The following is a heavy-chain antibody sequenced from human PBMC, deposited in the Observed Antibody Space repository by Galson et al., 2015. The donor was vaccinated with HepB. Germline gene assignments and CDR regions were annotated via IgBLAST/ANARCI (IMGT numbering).Heavy chain of an antibody. D-gene: IGHD3-3*01. V-gene: IGHV3-23*01. CDR1: GFTFSSYA. J-gene: IGHJ4*02. CDR3: AKDPLTYYDFWSGYPLEFDN. CDR2: ISGSGGST. Sequence: SLRLSCAASGFTFSSYAMSWVRQAPGKGLEWVSAISGSGGSTYYADSVKGRFTISRDNSKNTLYLQMNSLRAEDTAVYYCAKDPLTYYDFWSGYPLEFDNWGQGTLVTVSS.